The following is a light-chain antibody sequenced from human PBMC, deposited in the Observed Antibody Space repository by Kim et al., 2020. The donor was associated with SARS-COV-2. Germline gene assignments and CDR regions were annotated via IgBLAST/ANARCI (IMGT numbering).Light chain of an antibody. CDR2: LNNDGSH. Sequence: ASVTRTCTLSSGHSSYAIAWHQQQPQKGPRYLMILNNDGSHTKGDGIPDRFSASSSGAERFLTISSLQSEDEADYYCQTWGTGVLVFGGGTQLTVL. V-gene: IGLV4-69*01. J-gene: IGLJ2*01. CDR3: QTWGTGVLV. CDR1: SGHSSYA.